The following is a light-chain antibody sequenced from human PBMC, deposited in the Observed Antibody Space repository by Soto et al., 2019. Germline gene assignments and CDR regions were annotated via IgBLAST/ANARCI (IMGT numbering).Light chain of an antibody. CDR1: SSVVGGYNY. CDR3: SSYTSSNTLV. CDR2: EVS. Sequence: QSALTQPASVSGSPGQSITISCTGTSSVVGGYNYVSWYQQYPGKAPKLMIYEVSNRPSGVSNRFSGSKSGNTASLTISGLQAEDEADYYCSSYTSSNTLVFGGGTKLTVL. V-gene: IGLV2-14*01. J-gene: IGLJ2*01.